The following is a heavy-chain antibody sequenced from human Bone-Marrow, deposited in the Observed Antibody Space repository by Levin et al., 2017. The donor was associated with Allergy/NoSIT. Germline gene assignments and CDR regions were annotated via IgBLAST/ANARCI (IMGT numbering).Heavy chain of an antibody. Sequence: SQTLSLTRTVSGVSIISHYWSWIRQPPGKGLEWIGYISNNGRTNYSPSLRGRVRISADTSKNQFSLNLTSVTAADTAVYYCARDSSQAHGLDVWGQGTTVVVS. V-gene: IGHV4-59*11. D-gene: IGHD6-6*01. CDR3: ARDSSQAHGLDV. J-gene: IGHJ6*02. CDR1: GVSIISHY. CDR2: ISNNGRT.